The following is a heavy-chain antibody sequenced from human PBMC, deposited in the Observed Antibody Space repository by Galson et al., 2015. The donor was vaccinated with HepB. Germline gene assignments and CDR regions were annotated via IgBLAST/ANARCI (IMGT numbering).Heavy chain of an antibody. D-gene: IGHD4-23*01. CDR3: AKLPNYGGLLGY. J-gene: IGHJ4*02. Sequence: SLRLSCEASGFTFSSYSMSWVRQAPGKGLEWVSGITRSGDNTYYTHYLKGRFTISRDNSKNTLYLQMNNLRGDDTALYYCAKLPNYGGLLGYWGQGTLVTVSS. CDR1: GFTFSSYS. CDR2: ITRSGDNT. V-gene: IGHV3-23*01.